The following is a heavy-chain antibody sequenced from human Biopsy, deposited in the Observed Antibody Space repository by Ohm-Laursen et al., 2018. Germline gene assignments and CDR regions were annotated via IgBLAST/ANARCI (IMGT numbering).Heavy chain of an antibody. CDR3: AKAGPARSGYYTGFVVDGCDS. CDR1: GFRFDGHA. V-gene: IGHV3-23*01. Sequence: SLRLSCSASGFRFDGHAMHWVRHAPGKGLEWVSAISGSGDTTYYADSVKGRFTISRDNSKNTVSLQMNSLRAEDTALYYCAKAGPARSGYYTGFVVDGCDSWGQGTLVTVSS. D-gene: IGHD3-3*01. J-gene: IGHJ4*02. CDR2: ISGSGDTT.